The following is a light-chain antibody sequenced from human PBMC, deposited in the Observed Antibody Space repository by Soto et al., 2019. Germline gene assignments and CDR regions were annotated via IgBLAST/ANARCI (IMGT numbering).Light chain of an antibody. CDR1: QSVSSSY. J-gene: IGKJ2*01. V-gene: IGKV3-20*01. CDR2: GAS. CDR3: QQYGSSPQYT. Sequence: EIVLTQSPGTLSLSPGEGAALSCRASQSVSSSYLAWYQQKPGQAPRLLIYGASSRATGIPDRFSGSGSGTDFTLTISRLEPEDFAVYYCQQYGSSPQYTFGQGTKLAIK.